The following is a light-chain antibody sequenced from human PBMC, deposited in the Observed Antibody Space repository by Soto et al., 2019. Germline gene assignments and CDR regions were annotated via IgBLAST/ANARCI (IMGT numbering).Light chain of an antibody. J-gene: IGKJ1*01. V-gene: IGKV3D-15*01. CDR3: QQYNNWPRT. CDR1: QSVSSGY. Sequence: DIVLTQSPGTLYLSPGERATLSCRASQSVSSGYLAWYQQRPGQAPRLLIYGASTRATGIPDRFSGSGSGTEFTLTISSLQSEDFAVYYCQQYNNWPRTFGQGTKVDIK. CDR2: GAS.